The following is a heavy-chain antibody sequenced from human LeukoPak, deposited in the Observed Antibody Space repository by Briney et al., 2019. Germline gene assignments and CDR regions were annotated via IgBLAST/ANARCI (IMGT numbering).Heavy chain of an antibody. CDR3: AKEGYYFDSSGYLYYFDS. V-gene: IGHV3-23*01. CDR1: GFTFSSYA. CDR2: ISGSGGST. D-gene: IGHD3-22*01. Sequence: GGSLRLSCAASGFTFSSYAMSWVRQAPGKGLEWVSAISGSGGSTYYADSVKGRFTISRDNSKNTLYLQMNSLRAEDTAVYFCAKEGYYFDSSGYLYYFDSWGQGTLVTVSS. J-gene: IGHJ4*02.